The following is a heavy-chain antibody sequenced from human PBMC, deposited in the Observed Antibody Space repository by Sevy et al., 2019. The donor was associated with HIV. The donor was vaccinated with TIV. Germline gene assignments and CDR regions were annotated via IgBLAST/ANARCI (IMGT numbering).Heavy chain of an antibody. CDR2: ITNSGSSI. D-gene: IGHD4-17*01. CDR3: ARDLPPSATTVAHFDY. J-gene: IGHJ4*02. Sequence: RGSLRLSCTASGFTFSSYEMNWVRQAPGKGLEWVSYITNSGSSIYYSDSVRGRFTVSRDNAKNSLYLQMKSLRAEDTPVYYCARDLPPSATTVAHFDYWGRGTLVLVSS. CDR1: GFTFSSYE. V-gene: IGHV3-48*03.